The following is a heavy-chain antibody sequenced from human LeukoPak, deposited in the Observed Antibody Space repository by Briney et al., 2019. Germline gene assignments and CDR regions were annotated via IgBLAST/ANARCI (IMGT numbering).Heavy chain of an antibody. Sequence: ASVKVSCKASGYTFSDYGISWVRQAPGQGLEWMAWISAYNGNTNYEQRFQGRVTVTTDIYTNTAYMELRSLRSDDTAVYFCARYCRGTCYDSYFFDYWGQGTLVVVSS. CDR2: ISAYNGNT. CDR3: ARYCRGTCYDSYFFDY. J-gene: IGHJ4*02. V-gene: IGHV1-18*01. CDR1: GYTFSDYG. D-gene: IGHD2-21*02.